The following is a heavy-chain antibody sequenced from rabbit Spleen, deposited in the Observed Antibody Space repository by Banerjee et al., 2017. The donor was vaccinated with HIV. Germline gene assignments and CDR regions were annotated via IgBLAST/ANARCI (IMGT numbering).Heavy chain of an antibody. CDR3: ARDTSSSFSSYGMDL. D-gene: IGHD1-1*01. V-gene: IGHV1S40*01. J-gene: IGHJ6*01. CDR1: GFTLSSYW. Sequence: QSLEESGGDLVKPGASLTLTCTASGFTLSSYWICWVRQAPGKGLELIACIYAGSSGTTYYASRAKGRFTISKTSSTTVTLQMTSLTAADTAIYFCARDTSSSFSSYGMDLWGPGTLVTVS. CDR2: IYAGSSGTT.